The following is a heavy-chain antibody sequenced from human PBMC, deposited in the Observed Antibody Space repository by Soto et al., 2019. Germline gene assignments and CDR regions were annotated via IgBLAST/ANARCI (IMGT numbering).Heavy chain of an antibody. V-gene: IGHV1-69*12. CDR2: IIPIVDAT. D-gene: IGHD4-17*01. J-gene: IGHJ3*02. CDR3: ASALPSDNGDHDAFDI. Sequence: QVQLVQSGTEVKKPGSSVKVSCKASGGTFSRHAVSWVRQAPGQGLEWMGAIIPIVDATNDAPKFQDRVTITADESTSTVYMELRSLKSEDTAISFRASALPSDNGDHDAFDIWGQGTMVIVSS. CDR1: GGTFSRHA.